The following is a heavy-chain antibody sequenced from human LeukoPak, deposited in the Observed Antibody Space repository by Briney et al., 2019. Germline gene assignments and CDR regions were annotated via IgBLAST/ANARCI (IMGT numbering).Heavy chain of an antibody. J-gene: IGHJ4*02. CDR1: GFTFSSNW. V-gene: IGHV3-74*01. CDR2: VNRDGSST. Sequence: GGSLRLSCAASGFTFSSNWMHWVRQAPGKGLVWVSRVNRDGSSTIYADSVKGRFTISRDNAKNTLYLQMNSLTAEDTAVYYCARDLWGAGDCWGQGTLVTVSS. CDR3: ARDLWGAGDC. D-gene: IGHD1-26*01.